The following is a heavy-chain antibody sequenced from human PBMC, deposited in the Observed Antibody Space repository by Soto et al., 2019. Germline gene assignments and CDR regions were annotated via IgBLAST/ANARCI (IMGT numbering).Heavy chain of an antibody. CDR3: ARSNTVGATQVSDY. CDR2: IWYDGSNK. Sequence: PGGSLRLSCAASGFTFSSYGMHWVRQAPGKGLEWVAVIWYDGSNKYYADSVKGRFTISRDNSKNTLYLQMNSLRAEDTAVYYCARSNTVGATQVSDYWGQGTLVTVSS. CDR1: GFTFSSYG. V-gene: IGHV3-33*01. D-gene: IGHD1-26*01. J-gene: IGHJ4*02.